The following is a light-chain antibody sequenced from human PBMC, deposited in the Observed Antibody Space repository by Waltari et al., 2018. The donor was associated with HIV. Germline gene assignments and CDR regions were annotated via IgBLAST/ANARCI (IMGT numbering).Light chain of an antibody. J-gene: IGLJ2*01. CDR1: RSNTGRNF. CDR2: RND. CDR3: AAWDDRLSGRV. Sequence: QSVMTQPASVSGTPGQRVTIYFSVSRSNTGRNFVSWYRHLPGAAPKLLIYRNDQRPSGVPDRFSGSKSVTSASLAISGLRSEDEADYYCAAWDDRLSGRVFGGGTKLTVL. V-gene: IGLV1-47*01.